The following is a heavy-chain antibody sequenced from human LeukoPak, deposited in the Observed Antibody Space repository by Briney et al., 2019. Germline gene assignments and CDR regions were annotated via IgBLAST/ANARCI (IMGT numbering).Heavy chain of an antibody. V-gene: IGHV3-21*01. CDR2: ISSSSSYI. CDR1: GFTFSSYS. J-gene: IGHJ5*02. Sequence: GESLRLSCAASGFTFSSYSMNWVRQAPGKGLEWVSSISSSSSYIYYADSMKGLFTISRDNAKKSLYLQMNSLRAEDTAVYYCAKDLFYDSSGYVNFTWGQGTLVTVSS. D-gene: IGHD3-22*01. CDR3: AKDLFYDSSGYVNFT.